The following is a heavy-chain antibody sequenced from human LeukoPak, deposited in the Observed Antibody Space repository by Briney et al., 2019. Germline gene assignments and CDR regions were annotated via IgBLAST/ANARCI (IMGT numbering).Heavy chain of an antibody. CDR2: IIPIFGTA. CDR1: GGTFGSYA. V-gene: IGHV1-69*01. Sequence: ASVKVSCKASGGTFGSYAISRVRQAPGQGLEWMGGIIPIFGTANYAQKFQGRVTITADESTSTAYMELSSLRSEDTAVYYCARAKAPYYYYYYMDVWGQGTMVTVSS. CDR3: ARAKAPYYYYYYMDV. J-gene: IGHJ6*03.